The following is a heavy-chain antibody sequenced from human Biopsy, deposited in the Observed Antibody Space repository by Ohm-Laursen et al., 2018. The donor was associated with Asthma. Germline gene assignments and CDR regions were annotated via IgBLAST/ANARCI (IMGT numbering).Heavy chain of an antibody. CDR2: ISVYNGNT. CDR1: GYTFNSAG. V-gene: IGHV1-18*01. Sequence: ASVKVSCKTSGYTFNSAGITWARQAPGQGLEWMGWISVYNGNTKVAQKFQDRVTMITYTSTSTAYMELRSLRSDDTAVYFCARAVDYYHYYGIDVWGQGTTVTVS. D-gene: IGHD4-23*01. J-gene: IGHJ6*02. CDR3: ARAVDYYHYYGIDV.